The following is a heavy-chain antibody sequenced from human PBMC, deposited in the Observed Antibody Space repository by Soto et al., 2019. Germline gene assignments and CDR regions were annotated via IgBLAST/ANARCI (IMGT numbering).Heavy chain of an antibody. Sequence: ASVKVSCKASGGTFSSYAISWVRQAPGQGLEWMGGIIPIFGTANYAQKFQGRVTITADESTSTAYMELSSLRSEDTAVYYCARDLYYGGNPNPYNWFDPWGQGTLVTVSS. CDR1: GGTFSSYA. V-gene: IGHV1-69*13. CDR3: ARDLYYGGNPNPYNWFDP. CDR2: IIPIFGTA. J-gene: IGHJ5*02. D-gene: IGHD2-21*01.